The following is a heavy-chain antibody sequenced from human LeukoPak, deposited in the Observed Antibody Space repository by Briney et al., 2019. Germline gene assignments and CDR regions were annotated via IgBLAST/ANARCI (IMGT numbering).Heavy chain of an antibody. CDR2: IEQDGSEK. Sequence: GGSLRLSCAASGFTFSRYWMSWVRQAPGKGLEWVANIEQDGSEKYYVDSVKGRFTISRDNAKNSLFLQMSSLRAEDTAVYYCATRVSTSCFNYWGQGTLVTVSS. D-gene: IGHD2-2*01. CDR1: GFTFSRYW. CDR3: ATRVSTSCFNY. V-gene: IGHV3-7*01. J-gene: IGHJ4*02.